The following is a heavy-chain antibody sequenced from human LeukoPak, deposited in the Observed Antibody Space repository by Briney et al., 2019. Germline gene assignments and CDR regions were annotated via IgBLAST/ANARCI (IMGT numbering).Heavy chain of an antibody. Sequence: PGGSLRLSCAASGFTFSDHFVDWVRQAPGKGLEWIGRTRNKANSYITDYAASVKGRFTVSRDDSKSSVCLQMNSLKTEDTAVYYCARAFSGSYDSWGQGTLVTVS. CDR1: GFTFSDHF. V-gene: IGHV3-72*01. J-gene: IGHJ5*01. CDR3: ARAFSGSYDS. D-gene: IGHD1-26*01. CDR2: TRNKANSYIT.